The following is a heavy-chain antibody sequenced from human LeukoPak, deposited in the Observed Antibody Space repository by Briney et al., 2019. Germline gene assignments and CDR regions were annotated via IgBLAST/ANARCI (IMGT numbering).Heavy chain of an antibody. J-gene: IGHJ4*02. CDR2: IYYSGST. V-gene: IGHV4-39*01. Sequence: SETLSLTCTVSGGSISSSSYYWGWIRQPPGKGLEWIGSIYYSGSTYYNPSLKSRVTISVDTSKNQFSLKPSSVTAADTAVYYCARHGGRDTAMVDYWGQGTLVTVSS. CDR3: ARHGGRDTAMVDY. CDR1: GGSISSSSYY. D-gene: IGHD5-18*01.